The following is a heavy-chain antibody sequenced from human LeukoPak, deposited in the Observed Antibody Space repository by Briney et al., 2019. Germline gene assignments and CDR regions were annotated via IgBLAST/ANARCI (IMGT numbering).Heavy chain of an antibody. CDR1: GFTFSDYY. CDR3: AKSLFTSATGTGRAFHI. D-gene: IGHD1-1*01. Sequence: GGSLRLSCAASGFTFSDYYMNWIRQAPGRGLEWVSYISSGASTIYYAGSVKGRFTISRDNAKNSLYLQMTSLRAEDTAEYYCAKSLFTSATGTGRAFHIWGQGTMVTVSS. V-gene: IGHV3-11*01. CDR2: ISSGASTI. J-gene: IGHJ3*02.